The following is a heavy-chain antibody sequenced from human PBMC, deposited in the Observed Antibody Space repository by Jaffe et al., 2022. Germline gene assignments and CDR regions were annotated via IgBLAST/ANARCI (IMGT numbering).Heavy chain of an antibody. CDR1: GGSISSYY. CDR2: IYYSGST. D-gene: IGHD2-2*01. J-gene: IGHJ5*02. CDR3: ARDLGYCSSTSCYVGNWFDP. Sequence: QVQLQESGPGLVKPSETLSLTCTVSGGSISSYYWSWIRQPPGKGLEWIGYIYYSGSTNYNPSLKSRVTISVDTSKNQFSLKLSSVTAADTAVYYCARDLGYCSSTSCYVGNWFDPWGQGTLVTVSS. V-gene: IGHV4-59*01.